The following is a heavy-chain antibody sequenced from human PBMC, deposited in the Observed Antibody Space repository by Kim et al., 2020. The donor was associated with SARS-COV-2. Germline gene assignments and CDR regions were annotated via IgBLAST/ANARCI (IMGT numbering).Heavy chain of an antibody. CDR3: AKGTGSGAPGYYYGMDV. CDR2: ISGSGGST. CDR1: GFTFSSYA. Sequence: GGSLRLSCAASGFTFSSYAMSWVRQAPGKGLEWVSAISGSGGSTYYADSVKGRFTISRDNSKNTLYLQMNSLRAEDTAVYYCAKGTGSGAPGYYYGMDVWGQGTTVTVSS. J-gene: IGHJ6*02. V-gene: IGHV3-23*01. D-gene: IGHD3-3*01.